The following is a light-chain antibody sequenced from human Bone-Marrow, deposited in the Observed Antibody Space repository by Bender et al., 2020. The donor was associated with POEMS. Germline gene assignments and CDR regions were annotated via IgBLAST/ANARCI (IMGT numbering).Light chain of an antibody. CDR2: EVT. CDR1: SSDVGDYTA. Sequence: QSALTQPPSASGSPGQSATISCTGTSSDVGDYTAVSWYQQHPGKAPKLMIYEVTKRPSGVPDRFSGSKSGNTASLTVSGLQAEDEADYYCSSYTSSSILYVFGTGTKVTVL. V-gene: IGLV2-8*01. CDR3: SSYTSSSILYV. J-gene: IGLJ1*01.